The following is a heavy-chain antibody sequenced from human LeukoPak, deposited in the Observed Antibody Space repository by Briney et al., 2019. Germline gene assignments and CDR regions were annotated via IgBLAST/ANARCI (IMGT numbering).Heavy chain of an antibody. D-gene: IGHD5-18*01. V-gene: IGHV3-66*01. CDR3: ARGLLRDGYTYTYSFDY. J-gene: IGHJ4*02. CDR2: VYMGGTT. Sequence: GGSVRLSCAACGLIESTNYMHWVRQAPGKGRAGVSVVYMGGTTYYADSVKGRFTISRDSTKNTIYLQMNNLRAEDTAVYYCARGLLRDGYTYTYSFDYWGQGTLVTVSS. CDR1: GLIESTNY.